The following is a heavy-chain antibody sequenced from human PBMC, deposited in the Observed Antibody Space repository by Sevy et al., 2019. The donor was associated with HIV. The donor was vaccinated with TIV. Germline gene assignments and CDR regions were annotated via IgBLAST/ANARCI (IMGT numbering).Heavy chain of an antibody. CDR3: AREGCTKPHDY. CDR2: LSFGCGEI. V-gene: IGHV3-23*01. J-gene: IGHJ4*02. D-gene: IGHD2-8*01. CDR1: GFTFSKYS. Sequence: GGSLRLSCAASGFTFSKYSMSWVRQPPGKGLEWVSTLSFGCGEINYADSVKGRFTISRYNSKSSVYLQMSNLGPEDTAVYYCAREGCTKPHDYWGQGTLVTVSS.